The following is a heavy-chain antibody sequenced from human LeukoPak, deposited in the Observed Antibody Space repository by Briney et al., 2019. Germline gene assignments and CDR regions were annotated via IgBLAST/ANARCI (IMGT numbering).Heavy chain of an antibody. J-gene: IGHJ6*04. CDR2: ISSSSSYI. CDR3: ARESGVTLLRGSLNV. D-gene: IGHD3-10*01. Sequence: GGSLRLSCGASGFTFSSYSMHWVRQAPGKGLEWVSCISSSSSYIYYADSVKGRFTISRDNAKNSLYLQMNSLRAEDTAVYYCARESGVTLLRGSLNVWGKGTTVTISS. CDR1: GFTFSSYS. V-gene: IGHV3-21*01.